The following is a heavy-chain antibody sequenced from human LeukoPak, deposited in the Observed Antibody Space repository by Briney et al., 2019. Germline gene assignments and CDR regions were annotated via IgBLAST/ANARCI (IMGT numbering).Heavy chain of an antibody. CDR2: ISGSGGST. V-gene: IGHV3-23*01. CDR1: GFTFSSYA. CDR3: AKDRALYCSGGSCYFDY. Sequence: PAGSLRLSCAASGFTFSSYAMSWVRQAPGKGLEWVSAISGSGGSTYYADSVKGRFTISRDNSKNTLYLQMNSLRAEDTAVYYCAKDRALYCSGGSCYFDYWGQGTLVTVSS. D-gene: IGHD2-15*01. J-gene: IGHJ4*02.